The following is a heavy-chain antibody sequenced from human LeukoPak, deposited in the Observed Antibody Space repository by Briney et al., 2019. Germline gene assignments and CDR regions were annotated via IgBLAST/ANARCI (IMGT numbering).Heavy chain of an antibody. CDR2: IFGSGGST. D-gene: IGHD2-21*02. J-gene: IGHJ6*03. Sequence: VGSLRLSCAASASTFTFYAMSWGRHAPGKGLEWGSLIFGSGGSTYYEDYDKGRCNVCRDNSKNKLYLQMDRLRAEDTAVYYCAKWDCDLYYHSYMDVRGKGTTVTVSS. V-gene: IGHV3-23*01. CDR1: ASTFTFYA. CDR3: AKWDCDLYYHSYMDV.